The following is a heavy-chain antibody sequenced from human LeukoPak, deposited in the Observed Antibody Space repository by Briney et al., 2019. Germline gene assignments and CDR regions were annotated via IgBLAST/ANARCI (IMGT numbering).Heavy chain of an antibody. CDR3: VLRDSSSWYDSFGY. D-gene: IGHD6-13*01. V-gene: IGHV3-23*01. Sequence: GGSLRLSCAASGFTFSSYAMSWVRQAPGKGLEWVSAISGSGGSTYYADSVKGRFTISRDNSKNTLYLQMNSLRAEDTAVYYCVLRDSSSWYDSFGYWGQGTLVTVSS. J-gene: IGHJ4*02. CDR1: GFTFSSYA. CDR2: ISGSGGST.